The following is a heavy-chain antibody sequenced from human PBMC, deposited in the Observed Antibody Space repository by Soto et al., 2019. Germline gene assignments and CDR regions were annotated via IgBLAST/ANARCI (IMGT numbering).Heavy chain of an antibody. CDR3: ARVSIRITIFGVVPDAFDI. D-gene: IGHD3-3*01. CDR2: TRNKANSYTT. J-gene: IGHJ3*02. Sequence: GGSLRLSCAASGFTFSDHNMDRVRQAPGKGLEWVGRTRNKANSYTTEYAASVKGRFTISRDDSKNSLYLQMNSLKTEDTAVYYCARVSIRITIFGVVPDAFDIWGQGTMVTLSS. CDR1: GFTFSDHN. V-gene: IGHV3-72*01.